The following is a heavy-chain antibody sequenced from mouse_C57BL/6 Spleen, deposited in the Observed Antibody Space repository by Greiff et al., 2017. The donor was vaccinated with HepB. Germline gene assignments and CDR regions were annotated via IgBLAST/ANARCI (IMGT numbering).Heavy chain of an antibody. Sequence: EVQLQQSGPELVKPGASVKISCKASGYTFTDYYMNWVKQSHGKSLEWIGDINPNNGGTSYNQKFKGKTTLTVDKSSSTAYMELRSLTSEDSAVYYCARPARDWYFDVWGTGTTVTVSS. CDR3: ARPARDWYFDV. D-gene: IGHD3-1*01. CDR2: INPNNGGT. CDR1: GYTFTDYY. V-gene: IGHV1-26*01. J-gene: IGHJ1*03.